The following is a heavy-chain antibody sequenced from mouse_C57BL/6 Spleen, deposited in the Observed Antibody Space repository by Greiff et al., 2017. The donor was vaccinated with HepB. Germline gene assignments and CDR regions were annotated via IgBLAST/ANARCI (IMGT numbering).Heavy chain of an antibody. D-gene: IGHD1-1*01. CDR1: GYTFTDYY. CDR3: ARLDYGSPPFAY. CDR2: INPYNGGT. Sequence: VQLQQSGPVLVKPGASVKMSCKASGYTFTDYYMNWVKQSHGKSLEWIGVINPYNGGTSYNQKFKGKATLTVDKSSSTAYMELNSLTSEDSAVYYCARLDYGSPPFAYWGQGTLVTVSA. J-gene: IGHJ3*01. V-gene: IGHV1-19*01.